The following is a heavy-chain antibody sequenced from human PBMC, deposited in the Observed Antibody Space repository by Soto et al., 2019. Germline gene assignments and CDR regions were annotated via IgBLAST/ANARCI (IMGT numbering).Heavy chain of an antibody. Sequence: ASVKVSRQASGYTFTSYGISWVRQAPGQGLEWMGWISAYNGNTNYSQKLQGRVTMTTDTSTSTAYMDLRSLRSDDTAVYYCAEDRTQQDAFDIWGQGTMVTVSS. CDR3: AEDRTQQDAFDI. V-gene: IGHV1-18*01. J-gene: IGHJ3*02. D-gene: IGHD2-2*01. CDR2: ISAYNGNT. CDR1: GYTFTSYG.